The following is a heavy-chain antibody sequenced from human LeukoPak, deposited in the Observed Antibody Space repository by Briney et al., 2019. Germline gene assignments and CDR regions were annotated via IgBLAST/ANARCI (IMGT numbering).Heavy chain of an antibody. CDR3: SYYDSSGLDDY. Sequence: SETLSLTCAVYGGSFSGYYWSWIRQPPGKGLEWIGEINHSGSTNYNPSPKSRVTISVDTSKNQFSLKLSSVTAADTAVYYCSYYDSSGLDDYWGQGTLVTVSS. CDR2: INHSGST. CDR1: GGSFSGYY. D-gene: IGHD3-22*01. J-gene: IGHJ4*02. V-gene: IGHV4-34*01.